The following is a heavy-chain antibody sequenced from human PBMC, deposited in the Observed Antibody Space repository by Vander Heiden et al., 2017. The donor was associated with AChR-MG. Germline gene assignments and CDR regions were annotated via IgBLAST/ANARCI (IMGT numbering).Heavy chain of an antibody. CDR2: VSWNGGAR. V-gene: IGHV3-9*01. CDR1: EFTVGKFA. J-gene: IGHJ2*01. Sequence: EMHLVESGGGLVQPGQSLGLSCVGSEFTVGKFAIHWVRQVPGKGLEWLSAVSWNGGARVADSVKGRFTLSRDNAKNSVNLQMSNRRAEDTALYYCVRDPSLGIGGYFDVWGRGTLVTVSS. CDR3: VRDPSLGIGGYFDV. D-gene: IGHD3-10*01.